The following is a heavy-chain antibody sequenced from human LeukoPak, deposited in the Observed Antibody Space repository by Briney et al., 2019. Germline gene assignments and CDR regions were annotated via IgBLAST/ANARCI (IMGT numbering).Heavy chain of an antibody. D-gene: IGHD4-17*01. CDR3: ATYGDYPY. CDR2: IYYSGST. V-gene: IGHV4-59*08. J-gene: IGHJ4*02. Sequence: PSETLSLTCTVSGGSISSYYWSWIRQPPGKGLEWIGYIYYSGSTYYNPSLKSRVTISVDTSKNQFSLKLSSVTAADTAVYYCATYGDYPYWGQGTLVTVSS. CDR1: GGSISSYY.